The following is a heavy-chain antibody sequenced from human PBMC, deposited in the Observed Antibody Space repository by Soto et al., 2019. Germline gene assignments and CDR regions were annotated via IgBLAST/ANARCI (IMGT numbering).Heavy chain of an antibody. CDR3: ARAFFGYCSSTSCHYGMDV. CDR2: ISAYNGNT. CDR1: GYTLTSYG. D-gene: IGHD2-2*01. J-gene: IGHJ6*02. V-gene: IGHV1-18*04. Sequence: XSVKVACKASGYTLTSYGIIWVRRAPGQGLEWMGWISAYNGNTNYAQKLQGRVTMTTDTSTSTAYMELRSLRSDDTAVYYCARAFFGYCSSTSCHYGMDVWGQGTTVTVSS.